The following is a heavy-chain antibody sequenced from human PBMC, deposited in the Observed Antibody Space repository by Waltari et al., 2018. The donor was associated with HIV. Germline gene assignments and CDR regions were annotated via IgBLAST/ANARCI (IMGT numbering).Heavy chain of an antibody. CDR1: GFSFGLYA. Sequence: EVQLLESGGALVQPGGSLRLSCAACGFSFGLYAMPWVRQAPGKGLEWVSAVSGSGANTYYADAVKGRFTISRDNAKNTLYLQMNSLRAEDTAVYYCARASSGYWGQGTLVTVSS. V-gene: IGHV3-23*01. J-gene: IGHJ4*02. D-gene: IGHD3-10*01. CDR3: ARASSGY. CDR2: VSGSGANT.